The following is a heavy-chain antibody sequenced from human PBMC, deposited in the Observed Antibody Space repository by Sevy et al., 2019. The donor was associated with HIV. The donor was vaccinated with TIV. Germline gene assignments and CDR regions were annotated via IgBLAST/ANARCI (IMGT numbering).Heavy chain of an antibody. V-gene: IGHV4-59*01. CDR2: IYYSGST. CDR3: ARDNYCSGGSCYSGDWVDP. CDR1: GGSISSYY. J-gene: IGHJ5*02. Sequence: SETLSLTCTVSGGSISSYYWSWIRQPPGKGLEWIGYIYYSGSTNYNPSLKSRVTISVDTSKNQFSLKLSSVTAADTAVYYCARDNYCSGGSCYSGDWVDPWGQGTLVTGSS. D-gene: IGHD2-15*01.